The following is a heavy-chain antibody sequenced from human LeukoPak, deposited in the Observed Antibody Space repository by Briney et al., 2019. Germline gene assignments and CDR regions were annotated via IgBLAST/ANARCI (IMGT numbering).Heavy chain of an antibody. J-gene: IGHJ4*02. V-gene: IGHV3-30-3*01. CDR3: AKGLQWLLHY. Sequence: GRSLRLSCAASGFTFSKHNMHWVRQAPGKGLEWVALISGDGDNKYYADSVKGRFTISRDNSKNSLYLQMNSLRTEDTALYYCAKGLQWLLHYWGQGTLVTVSS. CDR1: GFTFSKHN. D-gene: IGHD6-19*01. CDR2: ISGDGDNK.